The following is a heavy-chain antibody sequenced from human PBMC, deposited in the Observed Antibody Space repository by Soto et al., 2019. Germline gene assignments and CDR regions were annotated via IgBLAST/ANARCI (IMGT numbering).Heavy chain of an antibody. CDR2: ISSSGSSI. J-gene: IGHJ4*02. V-gene: IGHV3-11*01. CDR1: GFTFSDYY. Sequence: QVRLAESGGGLVKPGGSLRLSCVASGFTFSDYYMSWIRQAPGKGLEWVSLISSSGSSIKYADSVKGRFTVSRDNAKNSLYLQMTNLTTDDTAVYYCARDSGGGGSCSDSWGQGTLVTVSS. CDR3: ARDSGGGGSCSDS. D-gene: IGHD2-15*01.